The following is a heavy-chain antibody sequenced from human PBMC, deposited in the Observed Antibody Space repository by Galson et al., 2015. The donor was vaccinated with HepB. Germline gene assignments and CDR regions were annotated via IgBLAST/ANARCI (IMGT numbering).Heavy chain of an antibody. J-gene: IGHJ4*02. D-gene: IGHD2-2*02. Sequence: TLSLTCTVSGGSISSGGYYWSWIRQHPGRGLEWIGYIYYSGSTYYNPSLKSRVTISVDTSKNQFSLKLSSVTAADTAVYYCARSAFGYCSSTSCYTGVFSLVGEFDYWGQGTLVTVSS. V-gene: IGHV4-31*03. CDR2: IYYSGST. CDR3: ARSAFGYCSSTSCYTGVFSLVGEFDY. CDR1: GGSISSGGYY.